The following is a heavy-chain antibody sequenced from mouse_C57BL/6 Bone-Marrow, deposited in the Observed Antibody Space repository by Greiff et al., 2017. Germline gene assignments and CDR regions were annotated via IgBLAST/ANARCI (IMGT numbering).Heavy chain of an antibody. Sequence: QVQLQQPGAELVKPGASVKMSCKASGYTFTSYWITWVKQRPGQGLEWIGNINPSSGSTNYNEKFKSKATLTVDKSSSTAYMQLSSLTSEDSAVYYCGRLYDSYYWYFAVWGPGTTVTVSA. D-gene: IGHD2-12*01. V-gene: IGHV1-55*01. CDR2: INPSSGST. CDR3: GRLYDSYYWYFAV. J-gene: IGHJ1*01. CDR1: GYTFTSYW.